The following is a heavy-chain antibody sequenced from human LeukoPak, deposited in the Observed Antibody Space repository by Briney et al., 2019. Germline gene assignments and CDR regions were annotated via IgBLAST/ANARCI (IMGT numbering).Heavy chain of an antibody. D-gene: IGHD3-22*01. V-gene: IGHV1-69*13. CDR2: IIPIFDTA. CDR1: GGTFSSYA. Sequence: GASVKVSCKASGGTFSSYAISWVRQAPGQGLEWMGGIIPIFDTANYAQKFQGRVTITADESTSTAYMELSSLRSEDTAVYYCARYDSSGYRNWFDPWGQGTLVTVSS. J-gene: IGHJ5*02. CDR3: ARYDSSGYRNWFDP.